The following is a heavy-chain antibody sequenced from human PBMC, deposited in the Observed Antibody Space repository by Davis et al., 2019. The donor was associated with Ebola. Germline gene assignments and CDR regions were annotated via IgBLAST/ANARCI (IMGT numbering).Heavy chain of an antibody. J-gene: IGHJ4*02. CDR3: ARRLVATYVFDY. Sequence: MPSETLSLTCTVSGDSIRSTGNYWTWNRQHPGKGLVWIGYISYSGNTYYNPSLKSRVSISVDTSESHFSLKLSSVTAADTAIYYCARRLVATYVFDYWGRGTLVTVSS. CDR2: ISYSGNT. CDR1: GDSIRSTGNY. D-gene: IGHD5-12*01. V-gene: IGHV4-31*03.